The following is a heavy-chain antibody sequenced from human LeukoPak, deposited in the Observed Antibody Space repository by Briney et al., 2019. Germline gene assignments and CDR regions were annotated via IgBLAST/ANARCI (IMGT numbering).Heavy chain of an antibody. V-gene: IGHV4-4*02. D-gene: IGHD3-22*01. J-gene: IGHJ4*02. Sequence: SGTLSLTCTVSDDSINSLDLWSWVRQPPGKGQEWIGEMNLSGTTHSNPSVKSRVTISIDKSKNQFFLNLSSVTAADTAVYYSAGLVGRYSSGLYYYYFDYWGQGTLVTVSS. CDR2: MNLSGTT. CDR1: DDSINSLDL. CDR3: AGLVGRYSSGLYYYYFDY.